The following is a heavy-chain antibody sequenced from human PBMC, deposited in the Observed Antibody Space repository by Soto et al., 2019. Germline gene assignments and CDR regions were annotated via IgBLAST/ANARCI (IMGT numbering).Heavy chain of an antibody. J-gene: IGHJ6*03. D-gene: IGHD1-7*01. CDR2: IYPGDSDT. CDR3: ARQKLRVYYMDV. CDR1: GYRFTRYW. Sequence: GESLKISCTGSGYRFTRYWIGWVRQLPGKGLEWMGIIYPGDSDTRYSPSFQGQVTISADESISTAYLQWSSLKASDTAMYCCARQKLRVYYMDVWGKGTTVTVSS. V-gene: IGHV5-51*01.